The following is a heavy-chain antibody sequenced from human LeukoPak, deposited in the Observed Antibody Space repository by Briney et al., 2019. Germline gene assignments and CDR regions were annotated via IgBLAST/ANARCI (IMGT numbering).Heavy chain of an antibody. Sequence: SETLSLTCSVSGGSISIYYWSWIRQPPGKGLEGIVYIYYSGSTNYNPSLKSRVTISVDTSENQLSLKLSSVTAADPAVYYCARAHSSSWYMDYWGQGTLVTVSS. CDR3: ARAHSSSWYMDY. CDR1: GGSISIYY. CDR2: IYYSGST. J-gene: IGHJ4*02. D-gene: IGHD6-13*01. V-gene: IGHV4-59*01.